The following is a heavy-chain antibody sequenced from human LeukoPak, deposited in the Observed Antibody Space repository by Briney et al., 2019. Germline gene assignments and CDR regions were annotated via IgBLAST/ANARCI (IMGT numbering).Heavy chain of an antibody. CDR3: ARQRVVINRGYFDY. J-gene: IGHJ4*03. CDR1: GYTFTSYG. CDR2: ISAYNGNT. D-gene: IGHD3-3*01. Sequence: ASVKVSCKASGYTFTSYGISWVRQAPGQGLEWMGWISAYNGNTNYAQKLQGRVTMTTDTSTSTAYMELSSLRSEDTAVYYCARQRVVINRGYFDYWGQGTMVTVPS. V-gene: IGHV1-18*01.